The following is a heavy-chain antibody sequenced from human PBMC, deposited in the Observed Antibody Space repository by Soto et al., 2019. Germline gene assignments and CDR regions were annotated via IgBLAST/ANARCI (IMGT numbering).Heavy chain of an antibody. CDR1: GFTFSSYD. V-gene: IGHV3-23*01. J-gene: IGHJ1*01. CDR3: ARGVYDILTGFAAEYFQH. CDR2: ISYSGGST. D-gene: IGHD3-9*01. Sequence: SGFTFSSYDMSWVHQAPGKGLEWVSVISYSGGSTYYADSVKGRFTISRDNAKNSLYLQMNSLRAEDTAVYFCARGVYDILTGFAAEYFQHWGQGTQVTVSS.